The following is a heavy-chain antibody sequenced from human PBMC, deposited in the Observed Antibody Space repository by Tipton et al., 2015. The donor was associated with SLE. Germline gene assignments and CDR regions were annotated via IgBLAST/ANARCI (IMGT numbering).Heavy chain of an antibody. J-gene: IGHJ4*02. V-gene: IGHV3-15*01. CDR1: GFSFRNYG. Sequence: SLRLSCVASGFSFRNYGVHWLRRAPGRGLEYIGRIKSVAAGGTVHYAAPLKGRVTISRDDSKNTLYLQMNALEAEDTALYYCTKDLSYWGQGTLVTVSA. CDR2: IKSVAAGGTV. CDR3: TKDLSY.